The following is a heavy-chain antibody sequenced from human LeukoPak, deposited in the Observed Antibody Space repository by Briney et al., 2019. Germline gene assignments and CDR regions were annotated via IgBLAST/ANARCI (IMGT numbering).Heavy chain of an antibody. V-gene: IGHV3-30-3*01. J-gene: IGHJ3*02. CDR2: ISDDGSNK. CDR3: ARDFGPLAVAGTGAFDI. CDR1: GFTFSSYA. D-gene: IGHD6-19*01. Sequence: PGGSLRLSCAASGFTFSSYAMRWVRQAPGKGLEWVAVISDDGSNKYYADSVKGRFTISRDNSKNTLYLQMNSLRAEDTAVYYCARDFGPLAVAGTGAFDIWGQGTMVTVSS.